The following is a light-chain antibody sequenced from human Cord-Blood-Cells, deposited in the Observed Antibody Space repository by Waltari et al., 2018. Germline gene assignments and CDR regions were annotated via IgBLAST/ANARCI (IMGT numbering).Light chain of an antibody. CDR1: QSVSSY. Sequence: EIVLTQSPATLSLSPGERATLPCRASQSVSSYLAWYKQKPGKAPRLLLYDASNRATGIPARFSGSGSVTDFTLTISSLEPEDFAVYYCQQRSNWPPLYSFGQGTKLEIK. J-gene: IGKJ2*03. CDR3: QQRSNWPPLYS. CDR2: DAS. V-gene: IGKV3-11*01.